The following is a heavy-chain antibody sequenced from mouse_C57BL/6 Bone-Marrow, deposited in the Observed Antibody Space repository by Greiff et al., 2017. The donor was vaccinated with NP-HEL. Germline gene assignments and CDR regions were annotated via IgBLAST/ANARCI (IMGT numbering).Heavy chain of an antibody. Sequence: VQVVESGAELVRPGASVTLSCKASGYTFTDYEMHWVKQTPVHGLEWIGAIDPETGGTAYNQKFKGKAILTADKSSSTAYMELRSLTSEDSAVYYCTRRWLLDYWGQGTTLTVSS. J-gene: IGHJ2*01. D-gene: IGHD2-3*01. CDR1: GYTFTDYE. CDR3: TRRWLLDY. V-gene: IGHV1-15*01. CDR2: IDPETGGT.